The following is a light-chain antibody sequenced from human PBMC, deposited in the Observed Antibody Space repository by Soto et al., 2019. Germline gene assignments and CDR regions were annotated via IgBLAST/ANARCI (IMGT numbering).Light chain of an antibody. V-gene: IGKV3-20*01. CDR1: RSVSSNN. Sequence: EIVLTQSPGTLSLSPGERATLSCRASRSVSSNNLAWYQQKPGQAPNLLIYGASSRATGIPDRFSGDVSGTDFTLTISRLEPEDFAVYYCQQYGDSRTFGQGTKVEMK. CDR2: GAS. J-gene: IGKJ1*01. CDR3: QQYGDSRT.